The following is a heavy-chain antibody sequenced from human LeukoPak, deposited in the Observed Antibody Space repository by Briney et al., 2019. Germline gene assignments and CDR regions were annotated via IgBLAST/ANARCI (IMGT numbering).Heavy chain of an antibody. J-gene: IGHJ4*02. CDR2: IYPGDSDT. V-gene: IGHV5-51*01. CDR3: ASASGDSSGYYESFDY. CDR1: GYSFTSYW. Sequence: GESLKISCKGFGYSFTSYWIGWVRQMPGKGLEWMGIIYPGDSDTRYSPSFQGQVTISADKSISTAYLQWSSLKASDTAMYYCASASGDSSGYYESFDYWGQGTLVTVSS. D-gene: IGHD3-22*01.